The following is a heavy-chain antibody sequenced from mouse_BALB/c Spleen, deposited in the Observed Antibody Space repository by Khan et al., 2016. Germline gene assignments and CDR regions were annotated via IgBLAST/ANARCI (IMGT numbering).Heavy chain of an antibody. CDR1: GYSISSGYS. D-gene: IGHD1-1*01. J-gene: IGHJ2*01. Sequence: QLEESGPDLVKPSQSLSLTCTVTGYSISSGYSWHWTRQFPGNKLEWMAYIHYSGSTNYNPSLKSRISITRDTSKNQFFLQLIAVTTEDTATYYCTRGDYYGSGYWGQGTTLTVSS. CDR3: TRGDYYGSGY. V-gene: IGHV3-1*02. CDR2: IHYSGST.